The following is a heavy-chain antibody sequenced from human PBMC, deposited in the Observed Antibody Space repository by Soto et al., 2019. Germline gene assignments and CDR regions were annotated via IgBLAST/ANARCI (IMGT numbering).Heavy chain of an antibody. Sequence: EVQLVESGGGLVKPGGSLRLSCAASGFDFSSYSMNWVRQAQGKGPEWVSSINEDSSYIYYAHSLRGRFTISRDNAKEALYLQMNSLRAEDTAVYYCVRDFGWYFRSGYMDVWGDGATVTVSS. J-gene: IGHJ6*03. CDR1: GFDFSSYS. V-gene: IGHV3-21*02. D-gene: IGHD3-3*01. CDR2: INEDSSYI. CDR3: VRDFGWYFRSGYMDV.